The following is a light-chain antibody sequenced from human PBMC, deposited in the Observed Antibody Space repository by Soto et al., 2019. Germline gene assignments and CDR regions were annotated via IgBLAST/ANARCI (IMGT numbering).Light chain of an antibody. Sequence: QSVLTQPPSVSGAPGQRVTISCTERSSNIGAGYDVHWYQQLPATAPKLLIYGNSNRPSGVPDRFSGYKSGTSASLAITGLQAEDDAEYYCQSYDSSLSTYVFGTGTKVTVL. CDR3: QSYDSSLSTYV. J-gene: IGLJ1*01. CDR1: SSNIGAGYD. CDR2: GNS. V-gene: IGLV1-40*01.